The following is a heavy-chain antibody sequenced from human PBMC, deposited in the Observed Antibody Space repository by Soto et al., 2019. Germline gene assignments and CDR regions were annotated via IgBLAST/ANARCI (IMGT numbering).Heavy chain of an antibody. CDR3: AKDGGYYYYYGMDV. V-gene: IGHV3-30*18. D-gene: IGHD3-16*01. CDR2: ISYDGSNK. Sequence: QVQLVESGGGVVQHGRSLRLSCAASGFTFSSYGMHWVRQAPGKGLEWVAVISYDGSNKYYADSVKGRFTISRDNSKNTLYLQMNSLRAEDTAVYYCAKDGGYYYYYGMDVWGQGTTVTVSS. J-gene: IGHJ6*02. CDR1: GFTFSSYG.